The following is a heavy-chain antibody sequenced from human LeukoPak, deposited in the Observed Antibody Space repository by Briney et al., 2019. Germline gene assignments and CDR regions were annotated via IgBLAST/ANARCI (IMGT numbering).Heavy chain of an antibody. CDR1: GGSISSYY. CDR3: AREYSSSSTLLNWFDP. J-gene: IGHJ5*02. CDR2: IYYSGST. D-gene: IGHD6-6*01. Sequence: SETLSLTCTVSGGSISSYYWSWIRQPPGKGLEWIGYIYYSGSTNYNPSLKSRVTISVDTSKNQFSLKLSSVTAADTAVYYCAREYSSSSTLLNWFDPWGQGTLVTVSS. V-gene: IGHV4-59*01.